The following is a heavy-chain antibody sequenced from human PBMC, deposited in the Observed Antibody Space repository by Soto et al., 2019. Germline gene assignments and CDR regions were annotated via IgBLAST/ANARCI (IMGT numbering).Heavy chain of an antibody. CDR2: INTDGSNT. CDR3: AREFCSGGNCYTYYFDP. V-gene: IGHV3-74*01. Sequence: GGSLRLSCAASGLTFNRYWTHWVRHAPGKGLVWVSHINTDGSNTNYADSVKGRFTISRDNAKSTLFLQMNSLRDEDTAVYYCAREFCSGGNCYTYYFDPWGQGIPVTVSS. J-gene: IGHJ5*02. CDR1: GLTFNRYW. D-gene: IGHD2-15*01.